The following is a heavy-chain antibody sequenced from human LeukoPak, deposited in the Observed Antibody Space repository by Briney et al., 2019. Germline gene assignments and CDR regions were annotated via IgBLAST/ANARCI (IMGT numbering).Heavy chain of an antibody. J-gene: IGHJ4*02. Sequence: GGSLRLSCAASGFTFSSYSMNWVRQAPGKGLEWVSSISSSSSYIYYADSVKGRFTISRDNAKSSLYLVMNSLRAEDTAMYYCARVRSGWYVDFWGQGTLVTVSS. V-gene: IGHV3-21*01. CDR1: GFTFSSYS. D-gene: IGHD6-19*01. CDR2: ISSSSSYI. CDR3: ARVRSGWYVDF.